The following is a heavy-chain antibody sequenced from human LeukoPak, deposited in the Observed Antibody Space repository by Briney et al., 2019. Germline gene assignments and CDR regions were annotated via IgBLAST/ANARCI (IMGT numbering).Heavy chain of an antibody. CDR2: TYYRSKWYN. Sequence: SQTLSLTCAISGDSVSSNSAAWNWIRQSPSRGLEWLGRTYYRSKWYNDYAVSVKSRITINPDTSKNQFSLQLNSVTPEDTAVYYCARDKVVLLWFGESQAWFDPWGQGTLVTVSS. CDR1: GDSVSSNSAA. D-gene: IGHD3-10*01. CDR3: ARDKVVLLWFGESQAWFDP. V-gene: IGHV6-1*01. J-gene: IGHJ5*02.